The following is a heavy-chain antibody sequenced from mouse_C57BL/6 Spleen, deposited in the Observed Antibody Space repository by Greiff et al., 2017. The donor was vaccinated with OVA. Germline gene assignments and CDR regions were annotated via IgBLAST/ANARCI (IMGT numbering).Heavy chain of an antibody. CDR1: GYTFTSYW. J-gene: IGHJ4*01. D-gene: IGHD3-3*01. Sequence: QVHVKQPGTELVKPGASVKLSCKASGYTFTSYWMHWVKQRPGQGLEWIGNINPSNGGTNYNEKFKSKATLTVDKSSSTAYMQLSSLTSEDSAVYYCARLGGGYAMDYWGQGTSVTVSS. CDR3: ARLGGGYAMDY. CDR2: INPSNGGT. V-gene: IGHV1-53*01.